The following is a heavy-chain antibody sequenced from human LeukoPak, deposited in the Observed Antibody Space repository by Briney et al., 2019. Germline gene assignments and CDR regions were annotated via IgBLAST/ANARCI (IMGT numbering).Heavy chain of an antibody. J-gene: IGHJ6*02. CDR3: AKGPYGLGIYYGMDV. Sequence: GGSLRLSCATSGFTFSNCGMSWVRQAPGKGLQWLSVIGGDGTTYYADSVKGRFTVSRDNSETTLYLQVNSLRAEDTAVYYCAKGPYGLGIYYGMDVWGQGTTVTV. V-gene: IGHV3-23*01. CDR2: IGGDGTT. D-gene: IGHD3-10*01. CDR1: GFTFSNCG.